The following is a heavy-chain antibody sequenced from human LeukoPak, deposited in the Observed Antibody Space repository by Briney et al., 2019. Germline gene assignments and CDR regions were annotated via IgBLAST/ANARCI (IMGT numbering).Heavy chain of an antibody. J-gene: IGHJ4*02. Sequence: GASVKVSCKASGYTFTSYYMHWVRQAPGQGLEWMGIINPSGGSTSYAQKFQGRVTMTRDTSTSTVYMELSSLRSEDTDVYYCARTYYYGSGSYSEYYFDYWGQGNLVTVSS. CDR3: ARTYYYGSGSYSEYYFDY. V-gene: IGHV1-46*01. CDR1: GYTFTSYY. CDR2: INPSGGST. D-gene: IGHD3-10*01.